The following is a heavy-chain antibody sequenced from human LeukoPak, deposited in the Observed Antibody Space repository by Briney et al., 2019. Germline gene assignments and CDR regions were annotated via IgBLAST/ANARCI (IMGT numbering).Heavy chain of an antibody. CDR1: GFTVSSNY. CDR2: IYSGGST. D-gene: IGHD1-26*01. V-gene: IGHV3-53*05. J-gene: IGHJ6*02. Sequence: GGSLRLSCAASGFTVSSNYMSWVRQAPGKGLEWVSVIYSGGSTYYADSVKGRFTISRDNSKNTLYLQMNSLRAEDTAVYYCARGYSGSYSYYYYYYGMDVWGQGTTVTVSS. CDR3: ARGYSGSYSYYYYYYGMDV.